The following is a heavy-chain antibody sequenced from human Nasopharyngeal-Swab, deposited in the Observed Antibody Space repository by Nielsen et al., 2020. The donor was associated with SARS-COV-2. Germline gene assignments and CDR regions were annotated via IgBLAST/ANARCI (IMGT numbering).Heavy chain of an antibody. V-gene: IGHV3-23*01. D-gene: IGHD5-18*01. CDR1: GFTFSIYA. CDR2: ITDSGDST. Sequence: GGSLRLSCAASGFTFSIYAMTWVRQAPGKGLEWVSVITDSGDSTYYADSVKGRFTISGDNSKNTLYLQMNSLRADDTALYYCAKDQGYSYGAHDSWGQGTLVTVSS. J-gene: IGHJ4*02. CDR3: AKDQGYSYGAHDS.